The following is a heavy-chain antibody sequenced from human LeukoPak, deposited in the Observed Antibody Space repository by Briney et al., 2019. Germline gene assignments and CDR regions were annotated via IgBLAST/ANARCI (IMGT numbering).Heavy chain of an antibody. J-gene: IGHJ1*01. CDR2: IRSKAYGGTT. CDR1: GFTFSDYI. D-gene: IGHD6-19*01. V-gene: IGHV3-49*04. CDR3: TAAARRFSGWYYFQH. Sequence: GGSLRLSCAASGFTFSDYILDWVRQAPGKGLEWVGFIRSKAYGGTTEYAASVKGRFTISRDDSKSIAYLQMNSLKTEDTAVYYCTAAARRFSGWYYFQHWGQGTLVTVSS.